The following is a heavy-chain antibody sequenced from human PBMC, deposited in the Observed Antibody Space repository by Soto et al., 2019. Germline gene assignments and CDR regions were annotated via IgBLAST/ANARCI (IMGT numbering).Heavy chain of an antibody. V-gene: IGHV1-18*01. CDR2: ISGYNGDT. Sequence: QGQLVQSGGEVKKPGASVKVSCKASGYTFSRYGISWVRQAPGQGLEWMGWISGYNGDTNYAQKFQGRVTMTIDTSTTTAYMELRSLTSDDTAVYYCAKNGLPPYYYYGLDVWGQGTTVTVSS. CDR1: GYTFSRYG. D-gene: IGHD5-12*01. CDR3: AKNGLPPYYYYGLDV. J-gene: IGHJ6*02.